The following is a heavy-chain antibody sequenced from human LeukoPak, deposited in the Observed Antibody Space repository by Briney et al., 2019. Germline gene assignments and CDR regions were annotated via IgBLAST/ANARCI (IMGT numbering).Heavy chain of an antibody. CDR3: ARDSKTKKIDY. Sequence: GASVKVSCKASGYTFTGYYMHWVRQAPGQGLEWMGRINPNSGGTNYTQKFQGRVTMTRDTSISTAYMELSRLRSDDTAVYYCARDSKTKKIDYWGQGTLVTVSS. J-gene: IGHJ4*02. CDR1: GYTFTGYY. D-gene: IGHD2-2*01. V-gene: IGHV1-2*06. CDR2: INPNSGGT.